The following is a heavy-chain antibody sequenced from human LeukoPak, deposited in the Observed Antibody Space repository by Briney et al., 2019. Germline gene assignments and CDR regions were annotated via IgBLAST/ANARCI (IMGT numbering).Heavy chain of an antibody. V-gene: IGHV4-59*12. J-gene: IGHJ4*02. D-gene: IGHD6-13*01. CDR2: IFHSGST. Sequence: SETLSLICTVSGDSISGYYWSWVRQPPGKGLEWIGYIFHSGSTKYNPSLESRVTISIDTSKNQFSLRLSSVTAADTAVYYCAREQGSSSWGEYYFDYWGQGTLVIVSS. CDR3: AREQGSSSWGEYYFDY. CDR1: GDSISGYY.